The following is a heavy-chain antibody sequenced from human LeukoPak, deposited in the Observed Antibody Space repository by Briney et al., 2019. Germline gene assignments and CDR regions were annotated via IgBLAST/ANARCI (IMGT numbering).Heavy chain of an antibody. V-gene: IGHV4-59*01. J-gene: IGHJ6*02. Sequence: SETLSLTCTVSGGSISDYYWTWIRQPPGKGLEGIGYIYSNGNTVYSPSLNSRASISLDTSKNQFFLRLTSVIAADTAVYYCARTSRHYYNSGSDVAPWPAEMDVWGQGTTVTVSS. CDR1: GGSISDYY. CDR2: IYSNGNT. D-gene: IGHD3-10*01. CDR3: ARTSRHYYNSGSDVAPWPAEMDV.